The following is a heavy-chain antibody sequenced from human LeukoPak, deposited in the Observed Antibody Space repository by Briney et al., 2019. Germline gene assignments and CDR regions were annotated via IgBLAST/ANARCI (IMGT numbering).Heavy chain of an antibody. J-gene: IGHJ4*02. CDR2: INHSGST. Sequence: SETLSLTCAVYGGSFSGYYWSWIRQPPGKGLEWIGEINHSGSTNYNPSLKSRVTISVDTSKNQFSLKLSSVTAADTAVYYCARIVGTTTEDYWGQGTLVTVSS. CDR1: GGSFSGYY. D-gene: IGHD1-26*01. CDR3: ARIVGTTTEDY. V-gene: IGHV4-34*01.